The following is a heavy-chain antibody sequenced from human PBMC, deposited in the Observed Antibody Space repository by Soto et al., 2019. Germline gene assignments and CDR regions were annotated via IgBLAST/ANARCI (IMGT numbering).Heavy chain of an antibody. CDR3: VKHRSGVLYAVGGMDV. V-gene: IGHV3-9*01. CDR1: GFTFEDYA. D-gene: IGHD2-2*01. J-gene: IGHJ6*02. Sequence: EVQMVESGGGLAQPGRSLRLSCVVSGFTFEDYAMHWVRQGPGKGLEWVSGISWNSDKSDYADSVKGRFTISRDNARNSLFLHMNSLKPEDTALYYCVKHRSGVLYAVGGMDVWGQGTTVTVSS. CDR2: ISWNSDKS.